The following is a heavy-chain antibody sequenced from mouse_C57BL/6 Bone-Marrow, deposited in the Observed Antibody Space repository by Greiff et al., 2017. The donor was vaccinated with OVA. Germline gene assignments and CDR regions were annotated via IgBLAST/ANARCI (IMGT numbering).Heavy chain of an antibody. CDR2: IDPPDSYT. D-gene: IGHD2-3*01. V-gene: IGHV1-69*01. CDR3: ARARWLLRFDY. CDR1: GYTFTSYW. J-gene: IGHJ2*01. Sequence: QVQLQQPGAELVMPGASVKLSCKASGYTFTSYWMHWVKQRPGQGLEWIGEIDPPDSYTNYNQKFKGKSTLTVDKSSSTAYMQLSSLTSEDSAVYYCARARWLLRFDYWGQGTTLTVSS.